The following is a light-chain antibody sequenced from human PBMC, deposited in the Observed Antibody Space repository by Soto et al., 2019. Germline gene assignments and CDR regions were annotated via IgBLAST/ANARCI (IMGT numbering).Light chain of an antibody. CDR2: EVG. J-gene: IGLJ1*01. V-gene: IGLV2-11*01. CDR1: SRDVDAYDF. CDR3: CSFAGSFYV. Sequence: QSVLTQPRSVSGSPGQSVAISCTGTSRDVDAYDFVSWYQHHPGKAPKLIISEVGKRPSGVSHRFSGSKSGNTASLTISGLQAEDEADYFCCSFAGSFYVFGTGTKVTVL.